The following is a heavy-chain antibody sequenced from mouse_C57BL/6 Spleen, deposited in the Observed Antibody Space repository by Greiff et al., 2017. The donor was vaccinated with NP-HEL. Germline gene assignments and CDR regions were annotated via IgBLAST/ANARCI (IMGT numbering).Heavy chain of an antibody. Sequence: QVQLQQPGAELVKPGASVKVSCKASGYTFTSYWMHWVKQRPGQGLEWIGRIHPSDSDTNYNQKFKGKATLTVDKSSSTAYIQLSSLTSEDSAVYYCAIRYLSKSYAMDYGGQGTSVTVSS. D-gene: IGHD6-2*01. CDR3: AIRYLSKSYAMDY. CDR1: GYTFTSYW. J-gene: IGHJ4*01. CDR2: IHPSDSDT. V-gene: IGHV1-74*01.